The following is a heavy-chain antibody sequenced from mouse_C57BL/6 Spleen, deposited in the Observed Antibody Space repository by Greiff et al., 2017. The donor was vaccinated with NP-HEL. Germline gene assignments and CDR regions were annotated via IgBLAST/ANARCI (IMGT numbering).Heavy chain of an antibody. V-gene: IGHV5-9-1*02. CDR3: TREGIYYGSSYLFAY. Sequence: EVNVVESGEGLVKPGGSLKLSCAASGFTFSSYAMSWVRQTPEKRLEWVAYISSGGDYIYYADTVKGRFTISRDNARNTLYLQMSSLKSEDTAMYYCTREGIYYGSSYLFAYWGQGTLVTVSA. CDR2: ISSGGDYI. J-gene: IGHJ3*01. CDR1: GFTFSSYA. D-gene: IGHD1-1*01.